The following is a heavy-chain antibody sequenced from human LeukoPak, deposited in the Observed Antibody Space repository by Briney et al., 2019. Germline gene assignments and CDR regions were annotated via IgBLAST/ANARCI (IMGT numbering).Heavy chain of an antibody. CDR3: VRGVGATRGRFDP. Sequence: SETLSLTCTVSGDSISRGDYYWSWVRQPPGKGLEWIAYIYYNGNTYYNPSLKSRLTISVDTSKNQFSLKLSSVTAADTAVYYWVRGVGATRGRFDPWGQGTLVTVSS. D-gene: IGHD1-26*01. CDR2: IYYNGNT. CDR1: GDSISRGDYY. V-gene: IGHV4-30-4*08. J-gene: IGHJ5*02.